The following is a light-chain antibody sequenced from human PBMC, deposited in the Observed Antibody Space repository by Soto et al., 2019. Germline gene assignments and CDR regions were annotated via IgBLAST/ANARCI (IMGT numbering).Light chain of an antibody. J-gene: IGLJ1*01. V-gene: IGLV2-14*01. CDR3: SSHTSSSTPYV. CDR2: EVS. Sequence: QSALTQPRSVSGSPGQSVTISCTGTSSDVGGYNYVSWYQEQPGKAPKLMIYEVSNRPSGVSNRFSGSKSGSTASLTISGLQAEDEADYYCSSHTSSSTPYVFGTGTKVTVL. CDR1: SSDVGGYNY.